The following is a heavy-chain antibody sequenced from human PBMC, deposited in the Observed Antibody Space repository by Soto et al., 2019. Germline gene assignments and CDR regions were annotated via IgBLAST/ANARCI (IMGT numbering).Heavy chain of an antibody. CDR2: ISGSAGNT. Sequence: GGSLRLSCAASGFTFSSYAMSWVRQAPGKGLEWVSTISGSAGNTYYANSVKGRFTISRDNSKSTLYLQMSSLRADDTAIYYCARVPRFFCVGRRFGGYIDFRGQGILVTVSS. D-gene: IGHD3-3*01. CDR3: ARVPRFFCVGRRFGGYIDF. V-gene: IGHV3-23*01. J-gene: IGHJ4*02. CDR1: GFTFSSYA.